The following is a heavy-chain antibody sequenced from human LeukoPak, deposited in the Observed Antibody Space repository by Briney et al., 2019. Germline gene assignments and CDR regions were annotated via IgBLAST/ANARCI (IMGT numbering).Heavy chain of an antibody. CDR3: AAAGGLLWFGEAGGES. J-gene: IGHJ4*02. V-gene: IGHV1-58*02. CDR2: IVVGSGNT. Sequence: SVKVSCKASGFTFTSSAMQWVRQARGQRLEWIGWIVVGSGNTNYAQKFQERVTITRDMSTSTAYMELSSLRSEDTAVYYCAAAGGLLWFGEAGGESWGQGTLVTVSS. CDR1: GFTFTSSA. D-gene: IGHD3-10*01.